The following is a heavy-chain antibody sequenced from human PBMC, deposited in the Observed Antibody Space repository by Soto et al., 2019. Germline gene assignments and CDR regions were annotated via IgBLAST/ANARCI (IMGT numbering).Heavy chain of an antibody. CDR1: GYSFTGYY. D-gene: IGHD3-3*01. Sequence: HEHLVPSGAEVKRPGASLKVSCKASGYSFTGYYIHWVRQAPGQGLECMGWINPDSGATNYAQNFQGRVTLPNDTAISISPMYLASLPSVDTPVYCCARGAYGIFGYPFPDFDYWGQGTLVIVSS. V-gene: IGHV1-2*02. J-gene: IGHJ4*02. CDR2: INPDSGAT. CDR3: ARGAYGIFGYPFPDFDY.